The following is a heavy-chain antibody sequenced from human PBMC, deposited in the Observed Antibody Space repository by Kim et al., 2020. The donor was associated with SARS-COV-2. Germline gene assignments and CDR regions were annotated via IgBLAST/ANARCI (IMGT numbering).Heavy chain of an antibody. J-gene: IGHJ4*02. CDR2: IYHTGST. CDR1: GGSIISGGAY. Sequence: SETLSLTCSVSGGSIISGGAYWNWIRQHPGMGLEWIGYIYHTGSTYSNSSLKSRVTISVDTSKNQFSLRLASVTAADTAVYYCARGAVSSAGGDFWGQGTLVTVSS. V-gene: IGHV4-31*03. CDR3: ARGAVSSAGGDF. D-gene: IGHD3-16*01.